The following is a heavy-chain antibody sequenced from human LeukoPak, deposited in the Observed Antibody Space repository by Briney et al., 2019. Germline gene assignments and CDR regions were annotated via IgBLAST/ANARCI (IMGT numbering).Heavy chain of an antibody. CDR1: GYTFTGYY. V-gene: IGHV1-2*06. CDR2: INPNNGGT. D-gene: IGHD3-22*01. CDR3: AGEDNSSGYRPFDI. J-gene: IGHJ3*02. Sequence: GASVTVSCKASGYTFTGYYIHWVRQAPGQGLEWMGRINPNNGGTNYAQKFQGRVTMTRDMSMSTAYMELSRLRSDDTAVYYCAGEDNSSGYRPFDIRGQGTMVTVPS.